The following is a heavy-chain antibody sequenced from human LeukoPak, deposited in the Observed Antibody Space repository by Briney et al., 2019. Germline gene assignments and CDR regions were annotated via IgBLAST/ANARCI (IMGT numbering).Heavy chain of an antibody. Sequence: SETLSLTCAVYGGSFSGYYRSWIRQPPGTGLEWIGEINHSGRTNYNPSLKSRVTISVDTSKNQFSLKLSSVTAADTAVYYCARTKEYYYGSGTYYKKEKYYHYYGMDVWGRGTTVTVSS. J-gene: IGHJ6*02. D-gene: IGHD3-10*01. CDR3: ARTKEYYYGSGTYYKKEKYYHYYGMDV. V-gene: IGHV4-34*01. CDR2: INHSGRT. CDR1: GGSFSGYY.